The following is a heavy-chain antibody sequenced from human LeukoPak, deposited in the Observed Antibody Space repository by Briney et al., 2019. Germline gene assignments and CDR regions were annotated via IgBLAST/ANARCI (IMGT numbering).Heavy chain of an antibody. D-gene: IGHD2-15*01. V-gene: IGHV5-51*01. CDR1: GYSFTNYW. Sequence: GESLKISCKGSGYSFTNYWIGWVRQMPGKGLEWMGIIYPGDSDTRYSSSFQGQVTISADKSINTAYLQWSSLKASDTAMYYCAVAYCSGGSCSHYGMDVWGQGTTVTVSS. CDR3: AVAYCSGGSCSHYGMDV. CDR2: IYPGDSDT. J-gene: IGHJ6*02.